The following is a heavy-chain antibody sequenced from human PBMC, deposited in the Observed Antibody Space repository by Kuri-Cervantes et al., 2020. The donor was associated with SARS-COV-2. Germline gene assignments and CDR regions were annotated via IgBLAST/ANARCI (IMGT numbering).Heavy chain of an antibody. V-gene: IGHV3-74*01. CDR1: GFTFRRYW. CDR3: ATESSSWYGGSFDY. Sequence: GGSLRLSCAASGFTFRRYWMHWVRQAPGKGLVWVSRIISDGSSMNYADSVKGRFTISRDNSKNTLYLQMNSLRAEDTAVYYCATESSSWYGGSFDYWGQGTLVTVSS. J-gene: IGHJ4*02. CDR2: IISDGSSM. D-gene: IGHD6-13*01.